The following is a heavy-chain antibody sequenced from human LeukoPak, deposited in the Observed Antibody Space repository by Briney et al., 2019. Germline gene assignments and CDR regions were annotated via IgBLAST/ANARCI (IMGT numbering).Heavy chain of an antibody. J-gene: IGHJ4*02. D-gene: IGHD2-15*01. CDR1: GGSISSSSYY. CDR2: IYYSGDT. V-gene: IGHV4-39*01. Sequence: SETLSLTCTVSGGSISSSSYYWDWIRQPPGKGLEWIGTIYYSGDTYYNPSLKSQVTISVDTSKNQFSLKLSSVTAADTAVYYCARRVCSGGSCPFDYWGQGTLVTVSS. CDR3: ARRVCSGGSCPFDY.